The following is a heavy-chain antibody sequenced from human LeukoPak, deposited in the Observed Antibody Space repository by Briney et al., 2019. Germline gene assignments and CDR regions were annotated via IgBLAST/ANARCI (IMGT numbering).Heavy chain of an antibody. J-gene: IGHJ3*02. CDR2: INSDVSTT. CDR3: ARRGAVANAFDI. D-gene: IGHD6-19*01. Sequence: GGSLRLSCAASGFTFSSYWMHWVRQAPGKGLVWASRINSDVSTTTYADSVKGRFTISRDNAKNTLYLQMNSLRAEDTAVYYCARRGAVANAFDIWGLGTMVTVSS. V-gene: IGHV3-74*01. CDR1: GFTFSSYW.